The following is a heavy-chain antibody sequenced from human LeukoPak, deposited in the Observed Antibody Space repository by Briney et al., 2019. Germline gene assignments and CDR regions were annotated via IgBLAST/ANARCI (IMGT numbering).Heavy chain of an antibody. CDR3: ARDLGSGYYYEVFDY. J-gene: IGHJ4*02. CDR2: ISAYNGNT. D-gene: IGHD3-22*01. V-gene: IGHV1-18*01. CDR1: GYTFTSDG. Sequence: GASVKVSCKASGYTFTSDGISWVRQAPGQGLKWMGWISAYNGNTNYAQKLQGRVTMTTDTSTSTAYMELRSLRSDDTAVYYCARDLGSGYYYEVFDYWGQGTLVTVSS.